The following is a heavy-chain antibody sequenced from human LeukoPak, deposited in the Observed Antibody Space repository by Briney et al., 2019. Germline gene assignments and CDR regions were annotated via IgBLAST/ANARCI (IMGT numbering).Heavy chain of an antibody. CDR3: AREGGIFGPIDY. CDR2: IYYSGSA. D-gene: IGHD3/OR15-3a*01. J-gene: IGHJ4*02. CDR1: GGSISSYY. Sequence: SETLSLTCTVSGGSISSYYWSWIRQPPGNGLVWIGYIYYSGSANYNPSLKSRVTISVDTSKNQFSLKLSSVTAADTAVYYCAREGGIFGPIDYWGQGTLVTVSS. V-gene: IGHV4-59*01.